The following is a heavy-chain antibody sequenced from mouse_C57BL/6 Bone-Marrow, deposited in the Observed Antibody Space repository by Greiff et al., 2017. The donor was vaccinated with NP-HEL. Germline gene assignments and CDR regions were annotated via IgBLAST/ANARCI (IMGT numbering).Heavy chain of an antibody. CDR1: GYTFTSYW. J-gene: IGHJ4*01. CDR2: IYPGSGST. Sequence: QVQLQQPGAELVKPGASVKMSCKASGYTFTSYWITWVQQRPGQGLEWIGYIYPGSGSTNYTEKFKSKATLTVDTSYSTAYMQLSSLTSADSAVYYCGRTNMITTRGVRYAMDCGGRGTSVTVSA. CDR3: GRTNMITTRGVRYAMDC. D-gene: IGHD2-4*01. V-gene: IGHV1-55*01.